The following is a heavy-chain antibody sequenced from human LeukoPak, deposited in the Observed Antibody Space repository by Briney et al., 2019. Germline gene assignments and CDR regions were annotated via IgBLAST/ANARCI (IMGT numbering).Heavy chain of an antibody. CDR1: GGSFSGYY. Sequence: SETLSLTCAVYGGSFSGYYWSWIRQPPGKGLEWIGYIYTSGTTNYNPSLKSRVTISVDTSKNQFSLRLSSVTAADTAVYYCARHISLSAFDIWGQGTMVTVSS. CDR2: IYTSGTT. CDR3: ARHISLSAFDI. D-gene: IGHD2-21*01. V-gene: IGHV4-4*09. J-gene: IGHJ3*02.